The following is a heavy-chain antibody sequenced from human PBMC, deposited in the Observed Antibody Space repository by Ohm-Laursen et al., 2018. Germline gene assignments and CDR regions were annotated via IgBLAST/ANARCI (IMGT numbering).Heavy chain of an antibody. CDR3: ASIDYYDSSGYYNY. D-gene: IGHD3-22*01. CDR2: IYTSGST. CDR1: GGSISSYY. Sequence: PSDTLSLTCTVSGGSISSYYWSWIRQPAGKGLEWIGRIYTSGSTNYNPSLKSRVTMSVDLYKNQFSLKLSSVTAADTAMYYCASIDYYDSSGYYNYWGQGTLVTVSS. V-gene: IGHV4-4*07. J-gene: IGHJ4*02.